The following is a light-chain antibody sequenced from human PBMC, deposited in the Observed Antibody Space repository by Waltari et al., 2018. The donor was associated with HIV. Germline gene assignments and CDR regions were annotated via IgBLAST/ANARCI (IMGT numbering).Light chain of an antibody. J-gene: IGLJ2*01. CDR3: QVWDSSTVV. CDR2: RNS. CDR1: NIGSKN. V-gene: IGLV3-9*01. Sequence: SYELTQPLSVSVALGQTARISCGGNNIGSKNVHWYQQKPGQAPVLVIYRNSNRPSGSPERFSGANSWNTATLTSSRAQAGDVADYYCQVWDSSTVVFGGGTTLTVL.